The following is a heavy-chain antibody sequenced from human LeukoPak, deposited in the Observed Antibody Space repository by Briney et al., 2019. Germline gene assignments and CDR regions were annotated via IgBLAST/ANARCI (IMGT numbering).Heavy chain of an antibody. Sequence: NPGGSLRLSCAASGFTFSSYSMNWVRQAPGKGLEWVSSISSSSSYIYYADSVKGRFTISRDNAKNSLYLQMNSLRAEDTAVYYCARVHSSSWHGDYWGQGTLVTVSS. J-gene: IGHJ4*02. V-gene: IGHV3-21*01. CDR1: GFTFSSYS. CDR2: ISSSSSYI. D-gene: IGHD6-13*01. CDR3: ARVHSSSWHGDY.